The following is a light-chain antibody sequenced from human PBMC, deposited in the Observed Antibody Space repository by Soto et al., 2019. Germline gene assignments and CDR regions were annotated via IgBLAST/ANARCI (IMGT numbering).Light chain of an antibody. J-gene: IGKJ1*01. Sequence: EIVMTQSPATLSVSPGERATHSCRASQSVTSYLAWYQQKPGQAPRLLIYGASTRATGIPARFSGSGSGTEFTLTISSLQSEDFAVYYCQQYNNWPPRRTFGQGTKVEIK. CDR1: QSVTSY. CDR2: GAS. CDR3: QQYNNWPPRRT. V-gene: IGKV3-15*01.